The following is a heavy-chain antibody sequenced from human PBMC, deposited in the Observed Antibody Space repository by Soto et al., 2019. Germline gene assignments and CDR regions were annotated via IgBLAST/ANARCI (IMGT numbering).Heavy chain of an antibody. D-gene: IGHD3-22*01. Sequence: QVQLVQSGAEVKKPGASVKVSCKASGYTFTSYAMHWVRQTPGQRLEWMGWINAGNGNTKYSQKFQGRVTITRDTSASTAYMELSSLRSEDTAVYYCARTIVVVTSFDYWGQGTLVTVS. J-gene: IGHJ4*02. CDR1: GYTFTSYA. V-gene: IGHV1-3*01. CDR2: INAGNGNT. CDR3: ARTIVVVTSFDY.